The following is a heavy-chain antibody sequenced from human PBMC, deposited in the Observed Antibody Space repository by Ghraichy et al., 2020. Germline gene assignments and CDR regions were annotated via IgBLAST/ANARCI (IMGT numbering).Heavy chain of an antibody. CDR1: GFTFSSYS. V-gene: IGHV3-48*04. CDR3: ARYDTQIGWFDP. D-gene: IGHD3-22*01. Sequence: KLSCAVSGFTFSSYSMNWVRQAPGKGPEWVSYICSTSGTMYYADSVKGRFTISRDNAKNSLYLQMNSLRAEDTAVYYCARYDTQIGWFDPWGQGTLVTVSS. J-gene: IGHJ5*02. CDR2: ICSTSGTM.